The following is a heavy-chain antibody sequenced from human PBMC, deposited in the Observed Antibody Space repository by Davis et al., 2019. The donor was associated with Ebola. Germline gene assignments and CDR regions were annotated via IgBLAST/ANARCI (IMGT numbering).Heavy chain of an antibody. CDR3: ARGITMIVVGDYFDY. V-gene: IGHV7-4-1*02. CDR2: ININTGNP. J-gene: IGHJ4*02. CDR1: GYTFTSYG. Sequence: ASVKVSCKASGYTFTSYGISWVRQAPGQGLEWMGWININTGNPTYAQGFTGRFVFSLDTSVSTAYLQITSLKADDTAVYYCARGITMIVVGDYFDYWGQGTLVTVSS. D-gene: IGHD3-22*01.